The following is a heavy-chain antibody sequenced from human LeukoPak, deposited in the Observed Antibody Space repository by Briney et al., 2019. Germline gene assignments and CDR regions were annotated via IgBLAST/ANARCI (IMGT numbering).Heavy chain of an antibody. Sequence: ASVEVSCKASGYTFTSYGISWVRQAPGQGLEWMGWISAYNGNTNYAQKLQGRVTMTTDTSTSTAYMELRSLRSDDTAVYYCARQPVKISAGGWFDPWGQGTLVTVSS. J-gene: IGHJ5*02. CDR2: ISAYNGNT. CDR1: GYTFTSYG. V-gene: IGHV1-18*01. D-gene: IGHD1-14*01. CDR3: ARQPVKISAGGWFDP.